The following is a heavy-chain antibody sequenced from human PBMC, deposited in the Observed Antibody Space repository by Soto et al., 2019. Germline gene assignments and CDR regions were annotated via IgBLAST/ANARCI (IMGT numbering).Heavy chain of an antibody. D-gene: IGHD3-22*01. CDR1: GYTFTSYG. Sequence: QVQLVQSGAEVKKPGASVKVSCKASGYTFTSYGISWVRQAPGQGLEWMGWISAYNGNTNYAQKLQGRVTMTTDTSTSTAYMELRSLSSDDTAVYYCARDLGRYYDDNKYAFDIWGQGTMVTVSS. CDR2: ISAYNGNT. CDR3: ARDLGRYYDDNKYAFDI. V-gene: IGHV1-18*01. J-gene: IGHJ3*02.